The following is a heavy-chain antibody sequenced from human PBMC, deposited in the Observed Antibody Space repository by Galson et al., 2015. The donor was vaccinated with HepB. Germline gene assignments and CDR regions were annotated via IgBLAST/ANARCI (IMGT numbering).Heavy chain of an antibody. V-gene: IGHV3-53*01. CDR3: AREGSSGWYEALSMDV. Sequence: SLRLSCAASGFTVSSYYMTWVRQAPGKGLEWVSLISSGGSTFYADSAKGRFTISRDNAKNSLYLQMNSLRAEDTAVYYCAREGSSGWYEALSMDVWGQGTTVTVSS. D-gene: IGHD6-19*01. J-gene: IGHJ6*02. CDR2: ISSGGST. CDR1: GFTVSSYY.